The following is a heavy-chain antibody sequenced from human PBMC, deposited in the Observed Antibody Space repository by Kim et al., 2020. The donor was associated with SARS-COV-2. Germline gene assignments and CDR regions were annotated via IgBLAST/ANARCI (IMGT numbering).Heavy chain of an antibody. CDR3: TRPRRWLQFGIYYYYGMDV. D-gene: IGHD5-12*01. V-gene: IGHV3-49*04. CDR2: IRSKAYGGTT. J-gene: IGHJ6*02. Sequence: GGSLRLSCTASGFTFGDYAMSWVRQAPGKGLEWVGFIRSKAYGGTTEYAASVKGRFTISRDDSKSIAYLQMNSLKTEDTAVYYCTRPRRWLQFGIYYYYGMDVWGQGTTVTVSS. CDR1: GFTFGDYA.